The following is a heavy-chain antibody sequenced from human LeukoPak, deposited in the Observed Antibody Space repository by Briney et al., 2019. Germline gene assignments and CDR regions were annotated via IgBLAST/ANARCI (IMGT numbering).Heavy chain of an antibody. J-gene: IGHJ4*02. CDR2: VSYSGST. D-gene: IGHD3-22*01. Sequence: SETLSLTCTVSGGSISGYYWSWIRQPPGEGLEWIGYVSYSGSTNYNPSLKSRVTISVDTSKNQVSPKLRSVTAADTALYYCARWNPYDSSGYYYAFDYWGQGTLVTVSS. V-gene: IGHV4-59*01. CDR3: ARWNPYDSSGYYYAFDY. CDR1: GGSISGYY.